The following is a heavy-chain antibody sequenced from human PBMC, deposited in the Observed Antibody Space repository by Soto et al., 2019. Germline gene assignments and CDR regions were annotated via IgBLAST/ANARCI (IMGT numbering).Heavy chain of an antibody. J-gene: IGHJ6*03. V-gene: IGHV4-34*01. CDR3: ASQGLPYFDWPPPPLYYRAV. Sequence: PSETLSLTCAVYGGSFSGYYWSWIRQPPGKGLEWIGEINHSGNTNYNPSLKSRVTISVDKSKNQSSLKLSSVTAADTAVYYCASQGLPYFDWPPPPLYYRAVWGKGTTVTVS. CDR1: GGSFSGYY. CDR2: INHSGNT. D-gene: IGHD3-9*01.